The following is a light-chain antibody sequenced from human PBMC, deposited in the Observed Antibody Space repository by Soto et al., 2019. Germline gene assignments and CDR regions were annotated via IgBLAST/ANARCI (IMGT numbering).Light chain of an antibody. V-gene: IGLV2-14*01. CDR1: SSDVGGYNY. CDR2: EVS. J-gene: IGLJ1*01. CDR3: SSSTRINPLV. Sequence: QSALTQPASVSGSPGQSITISCTGTSSDVGGYNYVSWFQQHPGKVPKLMIFEVSHRPSGVSSRFSGSRSGNTASLTISGLQPEDEADYFCSSSTRINPLVFGTGTKLTVL.